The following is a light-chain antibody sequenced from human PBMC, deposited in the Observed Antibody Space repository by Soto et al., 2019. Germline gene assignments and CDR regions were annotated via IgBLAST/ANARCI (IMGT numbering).Light chain of an antibody. CDR1: SXDVGGYNY. Sequence: QSALTQPASVSGSPGQSITISCTGTSXDVGGYNYVSWYQQHPGKAPKLMIYEVSNRPSGVSNRFSGSKSGNTASLTISGFQAEDEADYYCSSYTSSSTLVFGTGTKVTVL. J-gene: IGLJ1*01. CDR3: SSYTSSSTLV. V-gene: IGLV2-14*01. CDR2: EVS.